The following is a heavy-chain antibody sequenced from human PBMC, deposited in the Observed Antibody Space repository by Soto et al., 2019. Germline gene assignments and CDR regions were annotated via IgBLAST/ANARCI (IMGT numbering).Heavy chain of an antibody. Sequence: QVQLVQSGAEVKKPGASVKVSCKASRYTFTGYYMNWVRQAPGQGLEWMGWINPYSGGTNYAQKFQGWVTMTRDTPISTAYMELSRLRSDDTAVYYCARGGVAASGVYYYYYGMDVWGQGTTVTVSS. J-gene: IGHJ6*02. V-gene: IGHV1-2*04. CDR2: INPYSGGT. CDR1: RYTFTGYY. CDR3: ARGGVAASGVYYYYYGMDV. D-gene: IGHD3-10*01.